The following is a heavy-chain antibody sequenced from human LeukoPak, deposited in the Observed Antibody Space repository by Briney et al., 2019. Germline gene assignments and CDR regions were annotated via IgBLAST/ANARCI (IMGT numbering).Heavy chain of an antibody. J-gene: IGHJ4*02. Sequence: KHGESLKISCKGLGYSFSSYWNAWVRQRPGKGLEWMGIIYPGGSETRYDPSFQGQVTISADSSTSTAYLQWSSLRASDTAMYYCARASRDGYNQNFDHWGQGTLVTVSS. CDR2: IYPGGSET. CDR1: GYSFSSYW. CDR3: ARASRDGYNQNFDH. D-gene: IGHD5-24*01. V-gene: IGHV5-51*01.